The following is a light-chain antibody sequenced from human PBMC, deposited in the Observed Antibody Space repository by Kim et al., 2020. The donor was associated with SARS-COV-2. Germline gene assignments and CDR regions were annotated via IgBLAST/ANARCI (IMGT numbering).Light chain of an antibody. V-gene: IGLV3-1*01. Sequence: VSPGRTASIPCSGDKLGDKYACWYQQKPGQSPVLVIYQDSKRPSGIPERFSGSNSGNTATLTISGTQAMDEADYYCQAWDSSTVVFGGGTKLTVL. CDR1: KLGDKY. CDR3: QAWDSSTVV. J-gene: IGLJ2*01. CDR2: QDS.